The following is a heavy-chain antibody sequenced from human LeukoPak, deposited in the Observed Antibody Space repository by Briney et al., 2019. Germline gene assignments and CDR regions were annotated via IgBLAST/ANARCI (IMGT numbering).Heavy chain of an antibody. V-gene: IGHV1-2*02. CDR3: ARERPTLLTRIRGIATAPDH. Sequence: GASVKVSCKTSGYVFTAYYIHWVRQAPGQGLEWLGCVKPDTGATNSAQQLQGRVSMTSDASVTTAYMELSGLTSDDTALYFCARERPTLLTRIRGIATAPDHWGQGTLVTVSS. J-gene: IGHJ5*02. CDR2: VKPDTGAT. D-gene: IGHD3-10*01. CDR1: GYVFTAYY.